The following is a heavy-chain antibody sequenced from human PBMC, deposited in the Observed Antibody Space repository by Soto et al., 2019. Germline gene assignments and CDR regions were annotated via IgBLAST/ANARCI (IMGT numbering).Heavy chain of an antibody. CDR2: INHSGST. Sequence: QVQLQQWGAGLLKPSETLSLTCAVYGGSFSGYYWSWIRQPPGKGLEWIGEINHSGSTNYNPSLKSRVTMSVDTSKIQFSLKLSSVTAADTAVYYCARGSRITMVRGVIPLGYWGQGTLVTVSS. J-gene: IGHJ4*02. CDR3: ARGSRITMVRGVIPLGY. D-gene: IGHD3-10*01. V-gene: IGHV4-34*01. CDR1: GGSFSGYY.